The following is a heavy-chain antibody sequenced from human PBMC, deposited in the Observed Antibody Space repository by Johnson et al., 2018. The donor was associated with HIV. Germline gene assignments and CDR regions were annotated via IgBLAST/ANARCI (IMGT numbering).Heavy chain of an antibody. CDR1: GFTFSSYG. Sequence: QVQLVESGGGVVQPGGSLGVSCVASGFTFSSYGMHWVRQAPGKGLEWVAFIRYDGSNKYYADSVKGRFTISRDNSKNTLYLQMNSLRAEDTAVYYCAQGYYDILTGDYDAFDIWGQGTMVMVSS. J-gene: IGHJ3*02. CDR2: IRYDGSNK. CDR3: AQGYYDILTGDYDAFDI. D-gene: IGHD3-9*01. V-gene: IGHV3-30*02.